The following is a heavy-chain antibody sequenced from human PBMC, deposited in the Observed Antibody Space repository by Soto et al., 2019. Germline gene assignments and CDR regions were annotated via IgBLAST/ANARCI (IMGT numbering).Heavy chain of an antibody. CDR2: THYSGST. CDR3: ARDKTGTTLNYYFGMDV. J-gene: IGHJ6*02. V-gene: IGHV4-59*01. D-gene: IGHD1-7*01. Sequence: PSETLSLTCTVSGGSISSYFWSWVRQPPGKGLEWIGYTHYSGSTNYNPSLKSRVTISVDTSKNQFSLNLSSVTSADTAVYFCARDKTGTTLNYYFGMDVWGPGTTVTVSS. CDR1: GGSISSYF.